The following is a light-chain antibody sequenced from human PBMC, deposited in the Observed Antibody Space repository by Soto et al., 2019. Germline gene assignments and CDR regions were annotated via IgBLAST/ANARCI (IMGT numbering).Light chain of an antibody. Sequence: EIVMTQSPATLSVSPGETATLSCRASQSVSSNLAWSRQKPGQAPRLLIYGASNWATGIPARFSGSGSGTEVTITISSRPSEDFAFYYCQHYNSWARRFGQGTKVEIK. CDR1: QSVSSN. CDR3: QHYNSWARR. V-gene: IGKV3-15*01. J-gene: IGKJ1*01. CDR2: GAS.